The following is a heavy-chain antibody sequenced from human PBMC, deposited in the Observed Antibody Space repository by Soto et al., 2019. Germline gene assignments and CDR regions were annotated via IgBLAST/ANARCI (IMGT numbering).Heavy chain of an antibody. Sequence: GGSLRLSCAASGFTFSSYGMHWVRQATGKGLEWVAVIWYDGSNKYYADSVKGRFTISRDNSKNTLYLQMKSMRAEDTAVYYCARGGRIVVVTATPDPGYWGQGT. V-gene: IGHV3-33*01. CDR1: GFTFSSYG. CDR3: ARGGRIVVVTATPDPGY. J-gene: IGHJ4*02. D-gene: IGHD2-21*02. CDR2: IWYDGSNK.